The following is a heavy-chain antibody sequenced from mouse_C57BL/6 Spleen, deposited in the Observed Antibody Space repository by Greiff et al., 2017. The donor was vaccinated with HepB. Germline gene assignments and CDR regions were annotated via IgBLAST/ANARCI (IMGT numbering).Heavy chain of an antibody. CDR2: IHPNSGST. V-gene: IGHV1-64*01. D-gene: IGHD4-1*01. CDR1: GYTFTSYW. J-gene: IGHJ3*01. Sequence: QVQLKQPGAELVKPGASVKLSCKASGYTFTSYWMHWVKQRPGQGLEWIGMIHPNSGSTNYNEKFKSKATLTVDKSSSTAYMQLSSLTSEDSAVYYCARSGGSLAYWGQGTLVTVSA. CDR3: ARSGGSLAY.